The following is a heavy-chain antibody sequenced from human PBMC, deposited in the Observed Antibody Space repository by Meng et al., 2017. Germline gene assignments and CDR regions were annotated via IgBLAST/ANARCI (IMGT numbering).Heavy chain of an antibody. J-gene: IGHJ3*02. D-gene: IGHD6-19*01. CDR3: TVYITGHM. CDR1: GSIISGSD. V-gene: IGHV3-73*02. CDR2: IVTKTKNYAT. Sequence: EVQLVEAGGGLVQPGVYLKLSCAASGSIISGSDIHWVRQASGKGLEWVGRIVTKTKNYATAYAASVKGRFTISRDDSVNTGYLQMNSLRSEDTALYYCTVYITGHMWGRGTMVTVSS.